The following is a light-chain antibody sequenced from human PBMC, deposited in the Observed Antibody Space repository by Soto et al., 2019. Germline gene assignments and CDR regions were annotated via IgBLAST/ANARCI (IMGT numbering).Light chain of an antibody. J-gene: IGKJ5*01. V-gene: IGKV3-15*01. CDR1: QSVSGN. CDR3: QQYNTWLIT. Sequence: EIVMTQSPATLSVSPGERATLSCRASQSVSGNLAWYQQKPGQAPRLLIYGASTRATGIPARFSGSGSGTEFTLTISSLQSEYFAVYYCQQYNTWLITFGQGTRLEMK. CDR2: GAS.